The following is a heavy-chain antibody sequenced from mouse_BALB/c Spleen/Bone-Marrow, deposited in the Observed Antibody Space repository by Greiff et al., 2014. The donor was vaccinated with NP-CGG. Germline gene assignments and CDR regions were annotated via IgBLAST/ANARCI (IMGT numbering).Heavy chain of an antibody. V-gene: IGHV14-3*02. CDR2: IDPANGNT. CDR1: GFNIKDTY. Sequence: VQLQQSGAELVKPGASVKLSCTASGFNIKDTYMHWVKQRPEQGLEWIGRIDPANGNTKYDPKFQGKATITADTSSNTAYLQLSSLTSEDTAVYYCARYYYGYYFDYWGQGTTLTVTS. J-gene: IGHJ2*01. D-gene: IGHD1-1*01. CDR3: ARYYYGYYFDY.